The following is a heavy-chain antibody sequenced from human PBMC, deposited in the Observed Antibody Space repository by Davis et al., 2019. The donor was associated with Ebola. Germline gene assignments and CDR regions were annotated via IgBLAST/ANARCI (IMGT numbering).Heavy chain of an antibody. Sequence: SVKVSCKASGGTFSSYTISWVRQAPGQGLEWMGRIIPILGIANYAQKFQGRVTITADKSTSTAYMELSSLRSEDTAVYYCATYPTANWGFGGTYDAFDIWGQGTMITVSS. D-gene: IGHD7-27*01. CDR2: IIPILGIA. V-gene: IGHV1-69*02. CDR3: ATYPTANWGFGGTYDAFDI. J-gene: IGHJ3*02. CDR1: GGTFSSYT.